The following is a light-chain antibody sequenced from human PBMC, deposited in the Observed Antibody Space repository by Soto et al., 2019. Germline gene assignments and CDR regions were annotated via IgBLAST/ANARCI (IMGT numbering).Light chain of an antibody. CDR3: MQALPAPPP. Sequence: DIVMTQSPLSLPVTPGEPASISCRASQSLLVTNGHNSLDWYLQKPGQSPQLLIYLGSNRASGVPDRLSGSGSGTDCTLKISRVEAEDVGVYHCMQALPAPPPFGQGTKVEIK. CDR2: LGS. J-gene: IGKJ1*01. V-gene: IGKV2-28*01. CDR1: QSLLVTNGHNS.